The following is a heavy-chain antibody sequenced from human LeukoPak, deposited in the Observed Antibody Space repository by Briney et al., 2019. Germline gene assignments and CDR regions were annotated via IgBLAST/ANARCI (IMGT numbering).Heavy chain of an antibody. J-gene: IGHJ4*02. D-gene: IGHD5-24*01. V-gene: IGHV5-51*01. CDR2: IYPGDSDT. Sequence: GESLKISCKGSGYSFTSYWIGWVRQMPGKGLEWMGIIYPGDSDTGYSPSFQGQVTISADKSISTAYLQWSSLKASDTAMYYCARLPDGRDGYNLVDYWGQGTLVTVSS. CDR3: ARLPDGRDGYNLVDY. CDR1: GYSFTSYW.